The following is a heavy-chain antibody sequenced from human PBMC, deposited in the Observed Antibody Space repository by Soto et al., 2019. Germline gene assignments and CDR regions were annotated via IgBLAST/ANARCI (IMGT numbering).Heavy chain of an antibody. J-gene: IGHJ6*02. D-gene: IGHD4-4*01. CDR2: IYQSGST. Sequence: PSETLSLTCAVSGGSISSGGYSWSWIRQPPGQGLEWIGYIYQSGSTYYNPSLKSRVTISVDRSRNQFSLKPSSVTAADTAVYFCATQSYSNSGAPHYYATDVRGHATTVTVSS. V-gene: IGHV4-30-2*01. CDR1: GGSISSGGYS. CDR3: ATQSYSNSGAPHYYATDV.